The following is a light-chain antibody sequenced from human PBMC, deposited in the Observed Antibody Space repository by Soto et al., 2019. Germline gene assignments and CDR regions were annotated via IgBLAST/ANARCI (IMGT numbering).Light chain of an antibody. CDR2: INYDGTH. CDR1: SGYSTYA. CDR3: QSLGTGIQV. J-gene: IGLJ3*02. Sequence: QLVLTQSPSASASLGASVKLTCTLSSGYSTYAIAWHQQQSEKGPRFLMKINYDGTHSKGDGFFDRFSGSSSGAERHLTISGLQSEDEADYYCQSLGTGIQVFGGGTKLTVL. V-gene: IGLV4-69*01.